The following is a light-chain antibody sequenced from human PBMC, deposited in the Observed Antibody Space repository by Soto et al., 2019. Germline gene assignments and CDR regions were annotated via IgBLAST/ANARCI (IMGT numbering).Light chain of an antibody. V-gene: IGKV3-11*01. Sequence: EIVLPQSPATLSLSPGERATLSCRASQSVSSYLAWYQQKPGQAPRLLIYDASNRATGIPARFSGSGSGTDFTLTISSLEPEDFSVYYCQQRSNWLTFGGGTKVEI. CDR1: QSVSSY. CDR3: QQRSNWLT. CDR2: DAS. J-gene: IGKJ4*01.